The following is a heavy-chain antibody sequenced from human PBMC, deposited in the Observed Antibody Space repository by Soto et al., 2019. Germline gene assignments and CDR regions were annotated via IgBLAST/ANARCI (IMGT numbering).Heavy chain of an antibody. D-gene: IGHD5-18*01. CDR2: INHSGST. J-gene: IGHJ6*02. V-gene: IGHV4-34*01. CDR3: ARVVDTAMVTGYYYYGMDV. CDR1: GGSFSGYY. Sequence: SETLSLTCAVYGGSFSGYYWSWIRQPPGKGLEWIGEINHSGSTNYNPSLKSRVTISVDTSKNQFSLKLSSVTAADTAVYYCARVVDTAMVTGYYYYGMDVWGQGTTVTVSS.